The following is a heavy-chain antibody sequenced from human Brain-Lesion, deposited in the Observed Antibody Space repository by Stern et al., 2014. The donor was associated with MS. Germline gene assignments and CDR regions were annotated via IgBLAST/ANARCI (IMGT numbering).Heavy chain of an antibody. D-gene: IGHD2-2*01. Sequence: QVQLQESGPGLVKPSQTLSLSCTVSGGSISSGGYYWSWIRQPAGKGLEWIGRIFNSGSTSYNPSLKSRVTLLIDKSKNQFSLRLNSMTAADTAVYYCARGRVVPGFQYYATDVWGQGTTVIVSS. CDR2: IFNSGST. J-gene: IGHJ6*02. CDR3: ARGRVVPGFQYYATDV. CDR1: GGSISSGGYY. V-gene: IGHV4-61*02.